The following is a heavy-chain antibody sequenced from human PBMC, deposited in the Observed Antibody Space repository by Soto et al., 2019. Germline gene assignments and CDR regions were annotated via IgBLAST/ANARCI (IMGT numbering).Heavy chain of an antibody. CDR3: ARLRKTSESHSSSGNPTLEVFRVGKLGDFDI. CDR1: GYSFTSYW. Sequence: PGESLKISCKGSGYSFTSYWIGWVRQMPGKGLEWIGIIYPGDSDTRYSPSFQGQVTISADKPISTAYLQWSSLKASDTAMYYCARLRKTSESHSSSGNPTLEVFRVGKLGDFDIWGQGTMVTGSS. D-gene: IGHD6-13*01. V-gene: IGHV5-51*01. J-gene: IGHJ3*02. CDR2: IYPGDSDT.